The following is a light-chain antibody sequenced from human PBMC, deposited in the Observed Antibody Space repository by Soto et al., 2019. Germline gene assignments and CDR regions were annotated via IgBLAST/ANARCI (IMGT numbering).Light chain of an antibody. V-gene: IGKV3-15*01. CDR1: QSVYSY. Sequence: EIVMMQSPATLSVSPGDRATLSCRASQSVYSYLAGYQQKPGQAPRLLIHGASTRATGIPARFSGSGSGTEFTLTISSLQSGDSAVYYCQQYNIWPSMTFGQGTRLEIK. CDR2: GAS. J-gene: IGKJ5*01. CDR3: QQYNIWPSMT.